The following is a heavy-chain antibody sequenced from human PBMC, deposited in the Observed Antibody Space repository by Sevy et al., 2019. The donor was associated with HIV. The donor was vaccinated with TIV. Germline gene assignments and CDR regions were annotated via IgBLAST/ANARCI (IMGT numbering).Heavy chain of an antibody. J-gene: IGHJ6*02. CDR3: ARDMFQAAGSYYYYYGMDV. D-gene: IGHD6-13*01. CDR1: GFTFSSYS. Sequence: GGSLRLSCAASGFTFSSYSMNWVRQAPGKGLEWVSSISSSSSYIYYADSVKGRFTISRDNAKNSLYLQMNSLRADDTAVYYCARDMFQAAGSYYYYYGMDVWGQGTTVTVSS. V-gene: IGHV3-21*01. CDR2: ISSSSSYI.